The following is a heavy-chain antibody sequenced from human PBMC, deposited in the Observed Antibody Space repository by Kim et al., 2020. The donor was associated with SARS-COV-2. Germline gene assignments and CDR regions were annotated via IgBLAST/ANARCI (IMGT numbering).Heavy chain of an antibody. CDR3: ARGTNSAFDI. CDR2: TYYISKWFH. V-gene: IGHV6-1*01. D-gene: IGHD6-13*01. Sequence: QTLSLTCFIPGDTVSNNNVAWNWIRLSPSRGLEWLGRTYYISKWFHNYAVAVSSRTTINADTSKNQFYLQLNSVTPEDTAVYYCARGTNSAFDIWDQGTMVTVSS. CDR1: GDTVSNNNVA. J-gene: IGHJ3*02.